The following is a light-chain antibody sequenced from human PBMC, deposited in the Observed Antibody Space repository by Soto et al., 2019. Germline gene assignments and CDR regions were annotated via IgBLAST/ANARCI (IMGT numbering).Light chain of an antibody. CDR3: PQSYSTPRT. V-gene: IGKV1-39*01. CDR1: QSISSY. CDR2: AAS. J-gene: IGKJ3*01. Sequence: DIQMTQSPSSLSASVGDRVTITCRSSQSISSYLNWYQQKPGKAPKLLIYAASSLQSGVPSRFSRSGSGTDFTLTISSPQPQDFATYYCPQSYSTPRTFGPGTKVDIK.